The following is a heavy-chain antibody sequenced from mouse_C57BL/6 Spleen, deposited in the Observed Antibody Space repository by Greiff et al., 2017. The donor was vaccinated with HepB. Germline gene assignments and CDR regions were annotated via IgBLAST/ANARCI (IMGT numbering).Heavy chain of an antibody. J-gene: IGHJ2*01. Sequence: QVQLQQPGAELVMPGASVKLSCKASGYTFTSYWMHWVKQRPGQGLEWIGEIDPSDSYTNYNQKFKGKSTLTVDKSSSTAYMQLSSLTSADSAVYYYARRDYGSDYFDYWGQGTTLTVSS. CDR2: IDPSDSYT. D-gene: IGHD1-1*01. V-gene: IGHV1-69*01. CDR1: GYTFTSYW. CDR3: ARRDYGSDYFDY.